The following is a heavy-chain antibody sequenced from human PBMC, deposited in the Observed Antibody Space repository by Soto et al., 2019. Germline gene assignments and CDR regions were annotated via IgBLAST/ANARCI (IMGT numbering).Heavy chain of an antibody. J-gene: IGHJ6*03. D-gene: IGHD2-15*01. CDR1: GFTFSSYG. V-gene: IGHV3-33*01. CDR2: IWYDGSNK. CDR3: AREGQYCSGGSCYYSDYYMDA. Sequence: QVQLVESGGGVVQPGRSLRLSCAASGFTFSSYGMHWVRQAPGKGLERVAVIWYDGSNKYYADSVKGRFTISRDNSKNTLYLQMNSLRAEDTAVYYCAREGQYCSGGSCYYSDYYMDAWGKGTTVTVAS.